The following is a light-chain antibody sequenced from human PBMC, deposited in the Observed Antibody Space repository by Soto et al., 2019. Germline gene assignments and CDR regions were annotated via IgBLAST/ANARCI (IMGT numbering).Light chain of an antibody. CDR2: AAS. CDR3: QQSYSTLSA. CDR1: QSISSY. Sequence: DIQMTQSPSSLSASVGDRVTITCRASQSISSYLNWYQQKPGKAPKLLIYAASSLQSGVPSRFSGSGSGPDFTLTISSLQPEDFATYYCQQSYSTLSAFGPGTKVDIK. V-gene: IGKV1-39*01. J-gene: IGKJ3*01.